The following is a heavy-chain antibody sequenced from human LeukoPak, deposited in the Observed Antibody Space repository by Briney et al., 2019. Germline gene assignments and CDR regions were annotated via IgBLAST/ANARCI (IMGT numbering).Heavy chain of an antibody. D-gene: IGHD6-13*01. J-gene: IGHJ4*02. CDR2: INTNTGRT. CDR1: GYTFTSYV. CDR3: ARAGSSTWSLYHLDY. V-gene: IGHV7-4-1*02. Sequence: ASVKVSCKASGYTFTSYVMNWVRQAPGQGLEWMGWINTNTGRTSYAQSFTGRFVFSLDTSVTTAYLQISSLKAEDTAVYYCARAGSSTWSLYHLDYWGQGTLVTVSS.